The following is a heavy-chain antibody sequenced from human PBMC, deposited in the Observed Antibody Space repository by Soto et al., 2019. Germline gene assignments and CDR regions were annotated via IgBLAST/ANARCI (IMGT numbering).Heavy chain of an antibody. Sequence: GGSLRLSCAASGFTFSSYAMHWVRQAPGKGLEWVAVISYDGSNKYYADSVKGRFTISRDNSKNTLYLQMNSLRAEDTAVYYCARDFVSPYYYDSSGYGFDYWGQGTLVTVSS. CDR3: ARDFVSPYYYDSSGYGFDY. D-gene: IGHD3-22*01. V-gene: IGHV3-30-3*01. CDR1: GFTFSSYA. J-gene: IGHJ4*02. CDR2: ISYDGSNK.